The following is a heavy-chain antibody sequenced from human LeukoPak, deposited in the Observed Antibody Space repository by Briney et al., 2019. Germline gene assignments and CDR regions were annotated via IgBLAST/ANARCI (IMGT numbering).Heavy chain of an antibody. CDR2: ISGSGSNP. D-gene: IGHD6-19*01. Sequence: GASLRLSCAASGFAFSIYAMSWVRQAPGKGLEWVSAISGSGSNPYYTDSVKGRFTIFRDNSKNTLYLQMNSLRAEDTALYYCAGGYSSGLDYWGQGTLVTVSS. J-gene: IGHJ4*02. CDR3: AGGYSSGLDY. V-gene: IGHV3-23*01. CDR1: GFAFSIYA.